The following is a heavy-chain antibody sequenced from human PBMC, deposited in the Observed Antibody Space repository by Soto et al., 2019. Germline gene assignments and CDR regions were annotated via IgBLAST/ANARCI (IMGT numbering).Heavy chain of an antibody. CDR1: GFALSNYS. Sequence: EVQLVESGGGLVKPGGSLRLSCVASGFALSNYSMNWVRQAPGKGLEWVSSISSSSSYIYYADSVKGRFTISRDSAKNSLYLQMNSLRPEDTARYYCAKAKIVATMDVWGQGTTVTVSS. CDR2: ISSSSSYI. CDR3: AKAKIVATMDV. J-gene: IGHJ6*02. V-gene: IGHV3-21*01. D-gene: IGHD5-12*01.